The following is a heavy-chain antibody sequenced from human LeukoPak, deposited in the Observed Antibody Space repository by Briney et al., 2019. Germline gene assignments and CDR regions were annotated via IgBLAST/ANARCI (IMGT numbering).Heavy chain of an antibody. V-gene: IGHV3-7*02. CDR1: GFTLSSYL. CDR3: ARVLVGGTNWFAP. Sequence: GGSLSLACAASGFTLSSYLISCVRQAPGKGLEWVANINRDGSEKYYVDSVKGRFTISRDNAKNSLYLQMNSLRAEDTSVYYCARVLVGGTNWFAPWGQGTLVTVSS. D-gene: IGHD1-26*01. J-gene: IGHJ5*02. CDR2: INRDGSEK.